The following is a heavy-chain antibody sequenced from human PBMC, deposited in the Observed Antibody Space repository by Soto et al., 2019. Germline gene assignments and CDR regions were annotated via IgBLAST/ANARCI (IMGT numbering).Heavy chain of an antibody. D-gene: IGHD3-10*01. CDR2: IKNKNDGGTT. J-gene: IGHJ4*01. CDR3: TGLWFGEIYNY. Sequence: EVELVESGGGLVKPGGSLTLSCAASGFSFKNAWMNWVRQAPGKGLEWVSRIKNKNDGGTTDYAAFVKGRFTTSRDASENTLYLHMNGLKTEDTGVYFCTGLWFGEIYNYWGQGSLVTVSS. CDR1: GFSFKNAW. V-gene: IGHV3-15*07.